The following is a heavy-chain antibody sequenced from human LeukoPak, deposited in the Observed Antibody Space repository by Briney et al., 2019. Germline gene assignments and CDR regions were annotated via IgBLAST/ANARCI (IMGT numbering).Heavy chain of an antibody. J-gene: IGHJ5*02. CDR2: INWSGGST. Sequence: GGSLRLSCAVSGITLSNYGMSWVRQAPGEGLEWVSGINWSGGSTGYADSLKGRFTLSRDTAKNSLYLQMNSLRAADTALYHCARDNGVASPLNWFDPWGQGTLVTVSS. V-gene: IGHV3-20*01. CDR3: ARDNGVASPLNWFDP. D-gene: IGHD2-15*01. CDR1: GITLSNYG.